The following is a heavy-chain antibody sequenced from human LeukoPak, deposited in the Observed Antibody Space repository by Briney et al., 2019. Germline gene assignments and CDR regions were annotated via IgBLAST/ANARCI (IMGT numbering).Heavy chain of an antibody. J-gene: IGHJ3*02. CDR2: IIPIFGTA. CDR1: GGTFSSYA. CDR3: ATIGGFGELLHAFDI. Sequence: VASVKVSCKASGGTFSSYAISWVRQAPGQGLEWMGGIIPIFGTANYAQKFQGRVTITADESTSTAYMELSSLRSEDTAVYYCATIGGFGELLHAFDIWGQGTMVTVSS. V-gene: IGHV1-69*01. D-gene: IGHD3-10*01.